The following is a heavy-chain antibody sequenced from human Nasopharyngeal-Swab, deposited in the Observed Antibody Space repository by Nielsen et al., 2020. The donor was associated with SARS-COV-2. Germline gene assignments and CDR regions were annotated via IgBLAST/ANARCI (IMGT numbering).Heavy chain of an antibody. CDR3: ARGFVGAHYDSNLDV. Sequence: WIRQPPGKGLEWIGYIYYSGSTYYNPSLKSRVTISVDTSKNQFSLKLSSVTAADTAVYYCARGFVGAHYDSNLDVWGKGTTVTVSS. D-gene: IGHD3-22*01. V-gene: IGHV4-31*02. CDR2: IYYSGST. J-gene: IGHJ6*04.